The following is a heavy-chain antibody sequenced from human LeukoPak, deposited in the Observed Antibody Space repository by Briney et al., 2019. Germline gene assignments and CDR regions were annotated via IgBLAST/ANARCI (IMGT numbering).Heavy chain of an antibody. Sequence: SQTLSLTCTVSGDSISSYYWNWIRQPAGKGLEWNGRFHTSGSSNYNPSLKSRLTMSIDTSRNQFSLKWTSVTAADTAVYYCARDRAHHGLGTYGDDFYYMDVWGKGTTVTVSS. CDR1: GDSISSYY. CDR3: ARDRAHHGLGTYGDDFYYMDV. V-gene: IGHV4-4*07. J-gene: IGHJ6*03. CDR2: FHTSGSS. D-gene: IGHD3-10*01.